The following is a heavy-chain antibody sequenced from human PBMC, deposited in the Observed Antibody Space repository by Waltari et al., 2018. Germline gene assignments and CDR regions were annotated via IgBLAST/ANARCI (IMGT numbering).Heavy chain of an antibody. CDR1: ELTFSGYW. CDR3: ASQNGGNSWWLDP. V-gene: IGHV3-74*01. CDR2: INSGESST. D-gene: IGHD2-21*02. Sequence: EVQLVESGGGLVQPGGSLRLSRAASELTFSGYWGHWVRQAPGKGLVWVSRINSGESSTSYADSVKGRFTISRDNAKNTLYLQMNSLRAEDTAVYYCASQNGGNSWWLDPWGQGTLVTVSS. J-gene: IGHJ5*02.